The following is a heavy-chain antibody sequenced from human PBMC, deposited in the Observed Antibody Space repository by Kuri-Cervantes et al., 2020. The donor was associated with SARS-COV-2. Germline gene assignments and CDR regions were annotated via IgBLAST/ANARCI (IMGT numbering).Heavy chain of an antibody. D-gene: IGHD6-13*01. CDR3: ARDRYSSSCFDY. J-gene: IGHJ4*02. Sequence: GESLKISCAASGFTFDDYGMSWVRQAPGKGLEWVSGINWNGGSTGYADSVKGRFTISRDNTKNSLYLQMNSLRAEDTAVYYCARDRYSSSCFDYWGQGTLVTVSS. V-gene: IGHV3-20*04. CDR1: GFTFDDYG. CDR2: INWNGGST.